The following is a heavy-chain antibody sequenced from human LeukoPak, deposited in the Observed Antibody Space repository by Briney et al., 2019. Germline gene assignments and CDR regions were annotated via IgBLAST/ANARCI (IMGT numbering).Heavy chain of an antibody. J-gene: IGHJ4*02. Sequence: SETLSLTCIASGGSLSSFYWSWIRQPPGKGLQCIGYIYYSGSTHSNPSLKSRVTMSVDTSKNQISLKLTSVTAADTAVYYCASSNYSDSSGYYPFDYWGQGTLVTVSS. CDR3: ASSNYSDSSGYYPFDY. D-gene: IGHD3-22*01. CDR2: IYYSGST. CDR1: GGSLSSFY. V-gene: IGHV4-59*01.